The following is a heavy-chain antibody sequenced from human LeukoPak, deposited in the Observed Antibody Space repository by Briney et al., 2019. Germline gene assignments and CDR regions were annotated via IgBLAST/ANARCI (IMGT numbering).Heavy chain of an antibody. CDR2: INHSGST. Sequence: SETLSLTCAVSGYSISSGYYWGWIRQPPGKGLEWIGEINHSGSTNYNPSLKSRVTIPVDTSKNQFSLKLSSVTAADTAVYYCARGLDILTGYYYFDYWGQGTLVTVSS. D-gene: IGHD3-9*01. CDR1: GYSISSGYY. CDR3: ARGLDILTGYYYFDY. J-gene: IGHJ4*02. V-gene: IGHV4-38-2*01.